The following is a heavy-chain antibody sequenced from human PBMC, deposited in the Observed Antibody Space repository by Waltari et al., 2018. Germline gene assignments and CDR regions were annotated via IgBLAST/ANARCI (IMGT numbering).Heavy chain of an antibody. Sequence: QVQLVQSGAEVKKPGASVKVSCEASGYTFTSYYLHWVRQAPGQGLEWMGVIDPSDGSISYAQKFQGRVTMTRDTSTSTVYMEMSSLRSEDTAVYYCARRKGYFDSWGQGTLVTVSS. CDR2: IDPSDGSI. CDR1: GYTFTSYY. J-gene: IGHJ4*02. CDR3: ARRKGYFDS. V-gene: IGHV1-46*01.